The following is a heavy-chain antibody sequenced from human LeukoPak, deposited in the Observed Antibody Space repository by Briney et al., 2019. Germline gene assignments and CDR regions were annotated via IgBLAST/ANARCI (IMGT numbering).Heavy chain of an antibody. CDR1: GFTFSSYA. J-gene: IGHJ4*02. Sequence: PGGSLRLSCAASGFTFSSYAMSWVRQAPGKGLEWVSAISGSGGSTYYADSVKGRFTISRDNAKNSLYLQMNSLRAEDTAIYYCARVGSSVPILPDYWGQGTLVTVSS. D-gene: IGHD3-22*01. CDR3: ARVGSSVPILPDY. CDR2: ISGSGGST. V-gene: IGHV3-23*01.